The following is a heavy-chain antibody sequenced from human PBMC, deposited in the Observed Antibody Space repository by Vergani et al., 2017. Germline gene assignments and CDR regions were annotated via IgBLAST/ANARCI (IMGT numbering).Heavy chain of an antibody. Sequence: QVQLQESGPGLVKPSETLSLTCTVSGYSISSGYYWGWIRQPPGKGLEWIGSIYHSGSTYYNPSLKSRVTISVDTSKNQFCLKLSSVTAADTAVYYCARGGGEYYDSSGVGNDAFDIWGQGTMVTVSS. CDR2: IYHSGST. J-gene: IGHJ3*02. CDR3: ARGGGEYYDSSGVGNDAFDI. D-gene: IGHD3-22*01. CDR1: GYSISSGYY. V-gene: IGHV4-38-2*02.